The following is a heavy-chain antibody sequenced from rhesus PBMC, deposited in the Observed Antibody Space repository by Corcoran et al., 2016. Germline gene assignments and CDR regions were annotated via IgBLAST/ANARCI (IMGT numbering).Heavy chain of an antibody. CDR2: IYVNSGST. V-gene: IGHV4S9*01. CDR1: GGSISDSYY. CDR3: ASYCTGSGCYEYGLDS. J-gene: IGHJ6*01. D-gene: IGHD2-21*01. Sequence: QVQLQESGPGLVKPSETLSLTCAVSGGSISDSYYWNWIRQPPGKGLEWIGNIYVNSGSTYSTPSLKSRVTISKATSKNQCFLKLSSVTAADTAVYYCASYCTGSGCYEYGLDSWGQGVVVTVSS.